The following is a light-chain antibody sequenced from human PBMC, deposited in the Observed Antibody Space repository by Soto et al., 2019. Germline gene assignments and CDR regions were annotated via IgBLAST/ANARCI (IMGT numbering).Light chain of an antibody. CDR1: QSVNSNY. CDR2: GAS. Sequence: EIVLTQSPGTLSLSPGERATLSCRASQSVNSNYLARYQQKPGQVPRPLIYGASIRAAGVPDRLSGCGSGTDFILTISRLEPEDYAVYYCQQYGTSPHTFGQGIKLEIK. CDR3: QQYGTSPHT. J-gene: IGKJ2*01. V-gene: IGKV3-20*01.